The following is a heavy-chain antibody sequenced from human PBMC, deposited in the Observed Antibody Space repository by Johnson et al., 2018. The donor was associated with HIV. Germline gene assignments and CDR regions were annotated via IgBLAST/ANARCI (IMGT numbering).Heavy chain of an antibody. CDR1: GFSVSSNF. CDR2: ITWNGGST. D-gene: IGHD3-16*01. Sequence: VRLVESGGVLVQPGGSLRLSCAAHGFSVSSNFMSWVRQAPGKGLEWVSGITWNGGSTAYADSVKGRFTISRDNAKNSLYLQMNSLRAEDTALYYCARDPPCVGGALDIWGQGTMVTVSS. V-gene: IGHV3-20*04. CDR3: ARDPPCVGGALDI. J-gene: IGHJ3*02.